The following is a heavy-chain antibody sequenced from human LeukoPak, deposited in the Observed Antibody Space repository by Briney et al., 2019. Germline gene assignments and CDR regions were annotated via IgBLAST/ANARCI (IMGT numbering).Heavy chain of an antibody. D-gene: IGHD3/OR15-3a*01. CDR1: GYTFTAYY. V-gene: IGHV1-2*02. J-gene: IGHJ4*02. CDR3: ARGGSMIFGVLND. CDR2: IDPNSGGT. Sequence: ASVKVSCKASGYTFTAYYIHWVRQAPGQGLEWMGWIDPNSGGTNYAQRFQGRVTMTRDTSISTAYMERSRLRSDDTAVYYCARGGSMIFGVLNDWGQGARVTVSS.